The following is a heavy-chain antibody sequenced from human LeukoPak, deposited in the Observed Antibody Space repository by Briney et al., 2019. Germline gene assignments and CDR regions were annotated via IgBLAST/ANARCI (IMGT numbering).Heavy chain of an antibody. CDR3: ARGLRNGLDY. J-gene: IGHJ4*02. V-gene: IGHV3-21*01. D-gene: IGHD5-12*01. CDR1: GFTFSNYA. CDR2: ISSSSSYI. Sequence: PGGSLRLSCAASGFTFSNYAMSWVRQAPGKGLEWVSSISSSSSYIYYADSVKGRFTISRDNAKNSLYLQMNSLRAEDTAVYYCARGLRNGLDYWGQGTLVTVSS.